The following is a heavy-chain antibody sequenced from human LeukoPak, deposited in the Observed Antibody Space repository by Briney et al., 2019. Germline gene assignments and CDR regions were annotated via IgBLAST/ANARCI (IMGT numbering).Heavy chain of an antibody. J-gene: IGHJ4*02. CDR2: VYYTGST. D-gene: IGHD6-6*01. CDR1: GDSISTYY. V-gene: IGHV4-59*01. Sequence: PSETLSLTCTVSGDSISTYYWSWIRQPPGKGLEWIGYVYYTGSTNHNPSLRSRVTISVDTSNSQFSLKMRSVTAADTAVYYCARARIAVSYFDYWGQGALVTVSS. CDR3: ARARIAVSYFDY.